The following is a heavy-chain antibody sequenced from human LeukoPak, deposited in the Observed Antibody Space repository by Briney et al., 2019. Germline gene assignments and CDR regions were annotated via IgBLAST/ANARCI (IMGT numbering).Heavy chain of an antibody. CDR2: IYSGGST. CDR3: ASESHGDGSGSYYPNWFDP. D-gene: IGHD3-10*01. V-gene: IGHV3-53*01. J-gene: IGHJ5*02. CDR1: GITVSSNY. Sequence: PGGSLRLSCAASGITVSSNYMSWVRQAPGKGLEWVSVIYSGGSTYYADSVKGRFTISRDNAKNSLYLQMNSLRAEDTAVYYCASESHGDGSGSYYPNWFDPWGQGTLVTVSS.